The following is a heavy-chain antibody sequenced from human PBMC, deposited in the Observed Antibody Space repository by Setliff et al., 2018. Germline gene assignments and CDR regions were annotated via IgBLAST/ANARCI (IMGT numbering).Heavy chain of an antibody. D-gene: IGHD4-17*01. J-gene: IGHJ3*01. CDR3: ARHPLRWYDAFDV. CDR1: GGALTSSSYL. CDR2: IYNTGNT. V-gene: IGHV4-39*01. Sequence: SETLSLSCTVSGGALTSSSYLWGWIRQTPGKGLEWIGSIYNTGNTYYNPSLKGRVTISVDTSKKQFSLKVTSLTAADTAVYFCARHPLRWYDAFDVWGQGTKVTVSS.